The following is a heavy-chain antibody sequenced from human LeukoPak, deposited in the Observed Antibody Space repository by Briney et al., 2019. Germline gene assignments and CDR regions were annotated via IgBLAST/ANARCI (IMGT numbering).Heavy chain of an antibody. Sequence: GASVKVSCKASGYTFTSYGISWVRQAPGQGLEWMGRIIPILGIANYAQKFQGRVTITADKSTSTAYMELSSLRSEDTAVYYCAREGTAMVTGWFDPWGQGTLVTVS. V-gene: IGHV1-69*04. CDR3: AREGTAMVTGWFDP. CDR2: IIPILGIA. J-gene: IGHJ5*02. CDR1: GYTFTSYG. D-gene: IGHD5-18*01.